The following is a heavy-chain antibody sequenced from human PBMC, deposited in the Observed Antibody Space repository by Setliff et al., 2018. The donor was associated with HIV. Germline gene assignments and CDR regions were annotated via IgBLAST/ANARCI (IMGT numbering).Heavy chain of an antibody. CDR2: ISYRGTT. CDR3: ARLQKLDDIYYLDD. D-gene: IGHD4-4*01. Sequence: SETLSLTCTVSGVSINSGDYFWSWIRQHPGKGLEWIGYISYRGTTYYNPSFKSRVTMSMDTSKNQVSLKLTSVTAADTAVRFCARLQKLDDIYYLDDWGQGTLVTVSS. J-gene: IGHJ4*02. CDR1: GVSINSGDYF. V-gene: IGHV4-31*03.